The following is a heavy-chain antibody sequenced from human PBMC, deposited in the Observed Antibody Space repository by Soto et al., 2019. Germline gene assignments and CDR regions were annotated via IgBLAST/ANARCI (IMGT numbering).Heavy chain of an antibody. CDR3: ARHRPPSPDY. CDR1: GFIFSSYE. J-gene: IGHJ4*02. CDR2: ISQGSTTI. Sequence: PGGSLRLSCVASGFIFSSYEMNWVRQAPGKGLEWISYISQGSTTIYYADSVKGRFTISRDNAKNSLFLQMSGLRVEDTATYYCARHRPPSPDYWGQGTLVTVSS. V-gene: IGHV3-48*03.